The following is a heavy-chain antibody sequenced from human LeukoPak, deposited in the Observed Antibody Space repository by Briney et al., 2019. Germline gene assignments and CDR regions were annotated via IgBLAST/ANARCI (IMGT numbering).Heavy chain of an antibody. Sequence: SETLSLICTVSGGSISSSSYNWGWIRQPPGEGLEWIATIHYGGRTYYNPSLKSRVAISVDTSRNLFSLKLTSVTAADTAVYYCARFGPCGGDCHPERNWFDPWGQGTLVTVSS. V-gene: IGHV4-39*07. J-gene: IGHJ5*02. CDR3: ARFGPCGGDCHPERNWFDP. D-gene: IGHD2-21*02. CDR1: GGSISSSSYN. CDR2: IHYGGRT.